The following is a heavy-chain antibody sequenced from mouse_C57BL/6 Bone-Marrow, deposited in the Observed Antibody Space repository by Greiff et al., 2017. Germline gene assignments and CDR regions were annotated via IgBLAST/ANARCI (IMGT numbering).Heavy chain of an antibody. V-gene: IGHV1-74*01. CDR2: IHPSDSDT. CDR3: AINYGSSPWLAY. J-gene: IGHJ3*01. Sequence: QVQLQQPGAELVKPGASVKVSCKASGYTFTSYWMHWVKQRPGQGLEWIGRIHPSDSDTNYNQKFKGKATLTVDKSSSTAYMQLSSLTSEDSAVYYCAINYGSSPWLAYWGQGTLVTVSA. D-gene: IGHD1-1*01. CDR1: GYTFTSYW.